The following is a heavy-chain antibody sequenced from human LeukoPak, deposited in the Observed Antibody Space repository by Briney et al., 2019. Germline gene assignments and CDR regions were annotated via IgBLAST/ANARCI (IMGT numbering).Heavy chain of an antibody. D-gene: IGHD3-10*01. CDR3: AKGLLWFGESLDYIDY. J-gene: IGHJ4*02. CDR2: ISYDGSNK. CDR1: GFTFSSYG. Sequence: GGSLRLSCAASGFTFSSYGMHWVRQAPGKGLEWVAVISYDGSNKYYADSVKGRFTISRDNSKNTLYLQMNSLRAEDTAVYYCAKGLLWFGESLDYIDYWGQGTLVTVSS. V-gene: IGHV3-30*18.